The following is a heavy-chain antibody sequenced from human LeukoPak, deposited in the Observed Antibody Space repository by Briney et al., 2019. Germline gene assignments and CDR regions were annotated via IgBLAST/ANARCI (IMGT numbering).Heavy chain of an antibody. CDR3: ARTAASYYYYYYMDV. D-gene: IGHD6-13*01. CDR2: IYYSGST. CDR1: GGSISSSSYY. J-gene: IGHJ6*03. Sequence: SETLSLTCTVSGGSISSSSYYWGWIRQPPGKGLEWIGSIYYSGSTYYNPSLKSRVTISVDTSKNQFSLKLSSVTAADTAVYYCARTAASYYYYYYMDVWGKGTTVTVSS. V-gene: IGHV4-39*07.